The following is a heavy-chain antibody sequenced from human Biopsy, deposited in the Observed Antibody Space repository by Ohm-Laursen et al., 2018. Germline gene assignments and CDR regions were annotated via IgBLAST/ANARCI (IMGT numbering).Heavy chain of an antibody. V-gene: IGHV4-31*01. D-gene: IGHD3-22*01. CDR2: IFNSANT. Sequence: TLSLTCTVSGGSISSGGSYWSWIRQRPGKGLEWIGYIFNSANTYHNPSLKNLITISGDTSKNQFSLKLNSVTAADTAVYYCARDYDTSGYYYVSWGQGTLVTVSS. J-gene: IGHJ5*02. CDR3: ARDYDTSGYYYVS. CDR1: GGSISSGGSY.